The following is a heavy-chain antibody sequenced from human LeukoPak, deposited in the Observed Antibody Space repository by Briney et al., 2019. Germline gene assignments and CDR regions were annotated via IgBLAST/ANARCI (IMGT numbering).Heavy chain of an antibody. CDR1: GGSITSSTSY. Sequence: SETLSLTCTVSGGSITSSTSYWGWIRQPPGKGLEWIGTIYYSGSTYYNPSLKSRATMSVDTSKNQSSLKLSSVTAADTAVYYCASLLNGGVSHWFDPWGQETLSPSPQ. D-gene: IGHD7-27*01. J-gene: IGHJ5*02. V-gene: IGHV4-39*01. CDR2: IYYSGST. CDR3: ASLLNGGVSHWFDP.